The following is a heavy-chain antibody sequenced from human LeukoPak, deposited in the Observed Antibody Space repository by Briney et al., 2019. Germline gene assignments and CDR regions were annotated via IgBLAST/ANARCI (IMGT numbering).Heavy chain of an antibody. CDR3: ARERSESPEGWFDP. V-gene: IGHV3-72*01. CDR1: GFTVSSNS. D-gene: IGHD1-26*01. J-gene: IGHJ5*02. Sequence: HPGGSLRLSCTVSGFTVSSNSMSWVRQAPGKGLEWVGRSRNKANSYTTEYAASVKGRFTISRDDSKNSLYLQMNSLKTEDTAVYYCARERSESPEGWFDPWGQGTLVTVSS. CDR2: SRNKANSYTT.